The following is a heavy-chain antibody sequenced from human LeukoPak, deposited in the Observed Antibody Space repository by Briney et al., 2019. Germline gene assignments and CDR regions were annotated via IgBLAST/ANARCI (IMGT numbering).Heavy chain of an antibody. CDR3: ARVEYYGSGTYLDP. Sequence: SETLSLTCAVYGGSFSGYHWIWIRQPPGKGLEWIGKINHSGSTNYNPSLKSRVTISVDTSKNQFSLKLSSVTAADTAVYYCARVEYYGSGTYLDPWGQGTLVTVSS. V-gene: IGHV4-34*01. J-gene: IGHJ5*02. D-gene: IGHD3-10*01. CDR1: GGSFSGYH. CDR2: INHSGST.